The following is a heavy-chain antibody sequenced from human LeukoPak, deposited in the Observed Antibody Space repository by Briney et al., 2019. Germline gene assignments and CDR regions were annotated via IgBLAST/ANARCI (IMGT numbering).Heavy chain of an antibody. V-gene: IGHV3-15*01. CDR2: IKSKTDGGTT. Sequence: GGSLRLSCAASGFTFSNAWMSWVRQAPGKGLEWVGRIKSKTDGGTTDYAAPVKGRFTISRDDSKNTLYLQMNSLKTEDTAVYYCTTEIIVVVPAAIVFDYWGQGTLVTVSS. D-gene: IGHD2-2*02. J-gene: IGHJ4*02. CDR1: GFTFSNAW. CDR3: TTEIIVVVPAAIVFDY.